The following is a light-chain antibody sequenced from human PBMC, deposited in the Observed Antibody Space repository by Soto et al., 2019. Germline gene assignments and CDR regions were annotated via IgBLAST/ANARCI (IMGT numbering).Light chain of an antibody. Sequence: RALYPYSLSASVGVTVTITCRASQRISSSLNWYQQKSGKAPNLLIYGVSRLQGGVPSRFSGSRAEKKAYHIIMRCLQSEESALYYYQDYGSAARTFGEGTRLEIK. CDR1: QRISSS. CDR3: QDYGSAART. V-gene: IGKV1-39*01. CDR2: GVS. J-gene: IGKJ5*01.